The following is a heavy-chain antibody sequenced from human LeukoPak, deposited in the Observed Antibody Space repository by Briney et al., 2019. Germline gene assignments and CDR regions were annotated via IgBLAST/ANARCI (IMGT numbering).Heavy chain of an antibody. J-gene: IGHJ5*02. CDR1: GGTFSSYA. Sequence: SVKVSCKASGGTFSSYAISWVRQAPGQGLDWMGGIIPIFGTANYAQKFQGRVTITADESTSTAYMELSSLRSEDTAVYYCARGRAAAGTVGRGWFDPWGQGALVTVSS. CDR3: ARGRAAAGTVGRGWFDP. V-gene: IGHV1-69*13. D-gene: IGHD6-13*01. CDR2: IIPIFGTA.